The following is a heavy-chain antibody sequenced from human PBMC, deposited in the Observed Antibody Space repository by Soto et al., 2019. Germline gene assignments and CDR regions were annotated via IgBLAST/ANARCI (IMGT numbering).Heavy chain of an antibody. CDR2: IYSSGTT. J-gene: IGHJ4*02. V-gene: IGHV4-30-4*01. CDR1: GGSISSGDYY. CDR3: ARGHRFGESKNDY. D-gene: IGHD3-10*01. Sequence: QVQLQESGPGLVQPSQTLSLTCTVSGGSISSGDYYWTWIRQSPGKGLEWIGYIYSSGTTYYNPSLKSRVAMSVDTSKNQFSLSLESVTAADTALYYCARGHRFGESKNDYWGQGTLVTVSS.